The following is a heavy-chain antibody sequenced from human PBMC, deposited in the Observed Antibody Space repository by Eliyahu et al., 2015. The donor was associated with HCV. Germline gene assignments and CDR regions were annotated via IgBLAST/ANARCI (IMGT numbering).Heavy chain of an antibody. CDR1: GFTFSNFA. D-gene: IGHD4-17*01. J-gene: IGHJ5*02. V-gene: IGHV3-23*04. Sequence: EVQLVESGGGLVQSGGSLRLACAASGFTFSNFAMSWVRQPPGKGLEWVSAISGRGGRTYYADSVKGRFTISRDNSKNRLYLQMNSLRAEDTAVYYCAKDIDYGDYGGADWFDPWGQGTLVTVSS. CDR3: AKDIDYGDYGGADWFDP. CDR2: ISGRGGRT.